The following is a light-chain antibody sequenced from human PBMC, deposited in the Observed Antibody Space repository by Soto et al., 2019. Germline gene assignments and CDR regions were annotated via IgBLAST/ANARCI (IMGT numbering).Light chain of an antibody. CDR1: QGISNY. Sequence: DIQMTQSPSSLSASVGDRVTITCRASQGISNYLAWYQQKPGKVPKLLIYAASTLQSGVPSRFSGSGSGTDFTPTISTLQPKDVATYYCQKYNSALFTFGPGTKVDIK. CDR2: AAS. CDR3: QKYNSALFT. J-gene: IGKJ3*01. V-gene: IGKV1-27*01.